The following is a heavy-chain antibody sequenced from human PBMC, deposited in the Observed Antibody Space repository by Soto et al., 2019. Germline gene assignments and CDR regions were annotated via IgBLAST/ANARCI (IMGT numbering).Heavy chain of an antibody. CDR2: IKQDGSEK. J-gene: IGHJ6*02. CDR3: ARDIATVLRFLEWSRTYYYYGMDV. CDR1: GFTFSSYW. D-gene: IGHD3-3*01. Sequence: GGSLRLSCAASGFTFSSYWMSWVRQAPGKGLEWVANIKQDGSEKYYVDSVKGRFTISRDNAKNSLYLQMNSLRAEDTAVYYCARDIATVLRFLEWSRTYYYYGMDVWGQGTTVTVSS. V-gene: IGHV3-7*01.